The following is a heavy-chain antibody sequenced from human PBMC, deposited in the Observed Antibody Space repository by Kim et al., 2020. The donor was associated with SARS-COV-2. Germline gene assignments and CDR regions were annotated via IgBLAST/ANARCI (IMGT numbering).Heavy chain of an antibody. Sequence: GGSLRLSCAASGFTFDDYAMHWVRQAPGKGLEWVSLISGSGGSTYYADSMKGRFTISRDNSKNSLYLQMNSLRTEDTALYYCAKARGTYYYYGMDVWGQGTTVTVSS. V-gene: IGHV3-43*02. CDR1: GFTFDDYA. J-gene: IGHJ6*02. CDR3: AKARGTYYYYGMDV. D-gene: IGHD1-1*01. CDR2: ISGSGGST.